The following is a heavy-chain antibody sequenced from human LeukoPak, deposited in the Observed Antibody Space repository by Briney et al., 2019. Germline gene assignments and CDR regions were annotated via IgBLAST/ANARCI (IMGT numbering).Heavy chain of an antibody. CDR3: AREEVKSFDN. J-gene: IGHJ4*02. V-gene: IGHV3-7*03. CDR1: GFTFSSYG. CDR2: IKGDGSET. Sequence: PGRSLRLSRAASGFTFSSYGMHWVRQAPGKGLEWVANIKGDGSETSYVTSVRGRFTISRDNAKNSLYLQMNNLRVEDTAVYYCAREEVKSFDNWGQGTLVTVSS.